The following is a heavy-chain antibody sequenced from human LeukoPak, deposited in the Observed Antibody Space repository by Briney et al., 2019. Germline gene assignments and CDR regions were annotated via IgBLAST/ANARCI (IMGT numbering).Heavy chain of an antibody. CDR1: GYTFTSYA. CDR3: ASISGSGYYGFDY. CDR2: INAGNGNT. Sequence: GASVKVSCKASGYTFTSYAMHWARQAPGQRLEWMGWINAGNGNTKYSQKFQGRVTITRDTSASTAYMELSSLRSEDTAVYYCASISGSGYYGFDYWGQGTLVTVSS. V-gene: IGHV1-3*01. D-gene: IGHD3-22*01. J-gene: IGHJ4*02.